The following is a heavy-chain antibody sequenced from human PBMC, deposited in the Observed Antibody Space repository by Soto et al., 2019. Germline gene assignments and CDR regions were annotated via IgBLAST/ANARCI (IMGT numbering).Heavy chain of an antibody. CDR1: GGSISSGGYY. V-gene: IGHV4-31*03. D-gene: IGHD6-13*01. J-gene: IGHJ4*02. CDR2: IYYSGST. Sequence: SETLSLTCTVSGGSISSGGYYWSWIRQHPGKGLEWIGYIYYSGSTYYNPSLKSRVTISVDTSKNQFSLKLSSVTAADTAVYYCARFGAAAGYNFDYWGQGTLVTVSS. CDR3: ARFGAAAGYNFDY.